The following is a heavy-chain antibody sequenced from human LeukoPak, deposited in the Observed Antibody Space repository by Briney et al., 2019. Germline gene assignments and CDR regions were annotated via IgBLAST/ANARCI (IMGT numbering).Heavy chain of an antibody. CDR1: GGSFSGYY. CDR3: ARDSPLGWELLGFDY. J-gene: IGHJ4*02. D-gene: IGHD1-26*01. V-gene: IGHV4-34*01. Sequence: SETLSLTCAVYGGSFSGYYWSWIRRPPGKGLEWIGEINHSGSTNYNPSLKSRVTISVDTSKNQFSLKLSSVTAADTAVYYCARDSPLGWELLGFDYWGQGTLVTVSS. CDR2: INHSGST.